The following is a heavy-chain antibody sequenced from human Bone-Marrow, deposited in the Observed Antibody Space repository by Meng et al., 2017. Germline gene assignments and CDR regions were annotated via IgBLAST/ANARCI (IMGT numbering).Heavy chain of an antibody. D-gene: IGHD2-8*01. CDR2: INPSGGST. CDR3: ARGSIVLMVYALHWFDP. V-gene: IGHV1-46*01. J-gene: IGHJ5*02. Sequence: ASVKVSCKASGYTFTSYYMHWVRQAPGQGLEWMGIINPSGGSTSYAQKFQGRVTMTRDTSTSTVYMELSSLRSEDTAVYYCARGSIVLMVYALHWFDPWSQGTLVTVSS. CDR1: GYTFTSYY.